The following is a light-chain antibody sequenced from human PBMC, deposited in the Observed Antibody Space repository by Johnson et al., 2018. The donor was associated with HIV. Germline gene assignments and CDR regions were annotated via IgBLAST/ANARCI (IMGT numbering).Light chain of an antibody. Sequence: TQPPSVSAAPGQKVTISCSGSSSNIGNNYVSWYQQVPGTAPKLLIYDNNRRPSGIPDRFSGSKSGTSATLGITGLQTGDEADYYCGTWGGVFGTGTKVTVL. CDR3: GTWGGV. CDR2: DNN. V-gene: IGLV1-51*01. J-gene: IGLJ1*01. CDR1: SSNIGNNY.